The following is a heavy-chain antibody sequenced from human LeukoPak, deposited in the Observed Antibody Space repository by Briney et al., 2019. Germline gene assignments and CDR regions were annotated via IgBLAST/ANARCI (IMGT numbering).Heavy chain of an antibody. CDR2: VYYSGST. CDR3: ARGSEEVATISETFDI. V-gene: IGHV4-59*01. CDR1: GGSMNNFF. J-gene: IGHJ3*02. Sequence: SETLSLTCIVSGGSMNNFFWTWIRQTPEKRLEWIGYVYYSGSTKYNPSLERRVTISLDTSKNQSSLRLTSVTAADTAVYYCARGSEEVATISETFDIWGQGTAVTVSS. D-gene: IGHD5-24*01.